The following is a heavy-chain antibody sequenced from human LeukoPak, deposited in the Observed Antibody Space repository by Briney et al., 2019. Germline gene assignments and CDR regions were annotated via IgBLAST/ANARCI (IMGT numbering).Heavy chain of an antibody. CDR3: ARVRKEGYYYYMDV. CDR2: IYHNGST. CDR1: GYSISSGYY. V-gene: IGHV4-38-2*02. J-gene: IGHJ6*03. Sequence: SETLSLTCTVSGYSISSGYYWGWIRQPPGKGLEWIGSIYHNGSTYYNPSLKSRVTISVDTSKNQFSLKLSSVTAADTAVYYCARVRKEGYYYYMDVWGKGTTVTVSS.